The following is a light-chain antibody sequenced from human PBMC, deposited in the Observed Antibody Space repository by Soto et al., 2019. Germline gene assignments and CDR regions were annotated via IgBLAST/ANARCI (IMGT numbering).Light chain of an antibody. CDR2: DVS. CDR1: SSDIGGFNF. CDR3: NSYTRSSTMV. Sequence: QSALTQPASVSGSPGQSITISCTGTSSDIGGFNFVSWYQQHPDNAPKLIIYDVSNRPSGVSSRFSGSKSGNTASLTISGLRTEDEADYYCNSYTRSSTMVFGGGTKLTVL. J-gene: IGLJ2*01. V-gene: IGLV2-14*01.